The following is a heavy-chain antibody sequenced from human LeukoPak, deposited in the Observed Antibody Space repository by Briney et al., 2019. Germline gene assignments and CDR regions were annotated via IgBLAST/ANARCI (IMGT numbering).Heavy chain of an antibody. CDR3: ARGGLGGGSSDY. D-gene: IGHD1-26*01. CDR2: IYYSGST. J-gene: IGHJ4*02. CDR1: GGSISSYY. Sequence: SETLSLTCTVSGGSISSYYWSWIRQPPGKGLEWIGYIYYSGSTNYNPSLKSRVTISVDTSKNQFSLKLSSVTAADTAVYYCARGGLGGGSSDYWGQGTLVTVSS. V-gene: IGHV4-59*01.